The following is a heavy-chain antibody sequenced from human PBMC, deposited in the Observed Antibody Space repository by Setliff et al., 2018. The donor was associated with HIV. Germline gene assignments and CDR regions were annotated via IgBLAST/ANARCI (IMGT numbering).Heavy chain of an antibody. D-gene: IGHD3-10*01. CDR3: AALLVRGVIIIPPHNWFDP. CDR1: GDTFSSYA. Sequence: SVKVSCKASGDTFSSYAISWVRQAPGQGLEWMGVIIPMFRSANYAQNFQGRVTITADESTSTAYMELSSLRSEDTAVYYCAALLVRGVIIIPPHNWFDPWGQGTLVTVS. V-gene: IGHV1-69*13. CDR2: IIPMFRSA. J-gene: IGHJ5*02.